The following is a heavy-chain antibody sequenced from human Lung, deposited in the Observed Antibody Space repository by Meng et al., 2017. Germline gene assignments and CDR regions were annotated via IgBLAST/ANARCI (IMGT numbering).Heavy chain of an antibody. CDR1: GGSFSDYY. D-gene: IGHD4-11*01. J-gene: IGHJ4*02. Sequence: QVQVEDWGSGLVKPSETLSLSCVVSGGSFSDYYWSWIRQPPGKGLEWIGEINHSGSTNYNPSLESRATISVDTSQNNLSLKLSSVTAADSAVYYCARGPTTMAHDFDYWGQGTLVTVSS. CDR3: ARGPTTMAHDFDY. V-gene: IGHV4-34*02. CDR2: INHSGST.